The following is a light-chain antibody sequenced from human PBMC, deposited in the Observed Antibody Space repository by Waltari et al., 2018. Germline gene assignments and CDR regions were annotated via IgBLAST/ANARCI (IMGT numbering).Light chain of an antibody. J-gene: IGLJ2*01. Sequence: LTQPASVSGSPGQSITISCAATSSDIGAFNFISWYQQRPGKAPELLVYDVSHRPSGVSTRFSGSKSDNTAALTISGLRAEDEAVYYCSSFSSSTAGIFGGGTKVTVL. CDR3: SSFSSSTAGI. CDR2: DVS. CDR1: SSDIGAFNF. V-gene: IGLV2-14*01.